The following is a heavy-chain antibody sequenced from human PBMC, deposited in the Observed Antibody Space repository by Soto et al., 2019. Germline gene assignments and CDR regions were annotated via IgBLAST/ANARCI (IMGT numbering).Heavy chain of an antibody. CDR1: GFTFSSYG. J-gene: IGHJ4*02. Sequence: GSLRLSCAASGFTFSSYGMHWVRQAPGKGLEWVAVIWYDGSNKYYADSVKGRFTISRDNSKNTLYLQMNSLRAEDTAVYYCARDGIAYCGGDCYSHFDYWGQGTLVTVSS. V-gene: IGHV3-33*01. CDR2: IWYDGSNK. D-gene: IGHD2-21*02. CDR3: ARDGIAYCGGDCYSHFDY.